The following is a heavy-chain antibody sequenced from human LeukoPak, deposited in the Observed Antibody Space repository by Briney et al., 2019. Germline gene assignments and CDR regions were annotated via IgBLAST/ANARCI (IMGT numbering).Heavy chain of an antibody. CDR1: GGTFSSYA. V-gene: IGHV1-69*04. CDR2: IIPILGIA. D-gene: IGHD3-22*01. J-gene: IGHJ3*02. CDR3: ARDRSDSSGYYLLDAFDI. Sequence: GSSVKVSCKASGGTFSSYAISWVRQAPGQGLEWMGRIIPILGIANYAQKFQGRVTITADKSTSTAYMELSSLRSEDTAVYYCARDRSDSSGYYLLDAFDIWGQGTMVTVSS.